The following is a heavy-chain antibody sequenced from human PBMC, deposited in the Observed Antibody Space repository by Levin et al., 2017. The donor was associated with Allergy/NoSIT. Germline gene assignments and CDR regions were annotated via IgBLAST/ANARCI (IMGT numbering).Heavy chain of an antibody. CDR2: ISGSGGRT. J-gene: IGHJ4*02. D-gene: IGHD2-15*01. CDR3: AKGISDFAVARYTDY. CDR1: GFTFSNYA. V-gene: IGHV3-23*01. Sequence: HGESLKISCAASGFTFSNYAMSWVRQAPGKGLEWVSAISGSGGRTYYADSVKGRFTISRDKSKNTLYLQMNSLRAEDTAVFYCAKGISDFAVARYTDYWGQGTLVTVSS.